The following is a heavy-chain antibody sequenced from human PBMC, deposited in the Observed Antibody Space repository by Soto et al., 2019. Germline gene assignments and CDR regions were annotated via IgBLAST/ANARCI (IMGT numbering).Heavy chain of an antibody. CDR1: GFTFSSYE. D-gene: IGHD3-22*01. CDR3: ARYYDSSGYYYYFDY. V-gene: IGHV3-48*03. Sequence: VGSLRVSCAASGFTFSSYEMNWVRQAPGKGLEWVSYISSSGSTIYYADSVKGRFTISRDNAKNSLYLQMNSLRAEDTAVYYCARYYDSSGYYYYFDYWGQGTLVTVSS. J-gene: IGHJ4*02. CDR2: ISSSGSTI.